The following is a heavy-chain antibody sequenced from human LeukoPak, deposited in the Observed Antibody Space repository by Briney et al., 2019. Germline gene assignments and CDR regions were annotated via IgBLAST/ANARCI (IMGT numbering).Heavy chain of an antibody. J-gene: IGHJ4*02. CDR2: IIPVVST. Sequence: SVKVSCKASGGTFTIHTITWVRQAPGQGLEWMGRIIPVVSTHYAQKFQGRVTITADKSTSTAYMELSSLRSDDTAVYYCANDDTSGYYQAWGQGTLVTVSS. V-gene: IGHV1-69*02. CDR3: ANDDTSGYYQA. D-gene: IGHD3-22*01. CDR1: GGTFTIHT.